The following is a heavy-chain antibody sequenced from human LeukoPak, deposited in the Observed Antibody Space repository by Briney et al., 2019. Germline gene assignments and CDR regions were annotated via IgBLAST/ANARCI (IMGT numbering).Heavy chain of an antibody. CDR3: ARASNYQLLLTY. J-gene: IGHJ4*02. CDR2: IYYSGST. V-gene: IGHV4-31*03. CDR1: GGSISSGGYH. D-gene: IGHD2-2*01. Sequence: SETLSLTCTVSGGSISSGGYHWSWIRQHPGKGLEWIGYIYYSGSTYYNPSLKSRVTISVDTSKNQFSLKLSSVTAADTAVYYCARASNYQLLLTYWGQGTLVTVSS.